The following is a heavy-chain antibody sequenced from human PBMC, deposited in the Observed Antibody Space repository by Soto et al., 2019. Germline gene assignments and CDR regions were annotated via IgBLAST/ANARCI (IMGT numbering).Heavy chain of an antibody. CDR2: INSDGSST. J-gene: IGHJ4*02. Sequence: EVQLVESGGGLVQPGGSLRLSCAASGFTFSSYWMHWVRQAPGKGLVWVSRINSDGSSTSYADSVKGRFTISRDNTKNMLYLQMNSLRAEDTAVYYCVSTSLVVAAATREDYWGQGTLVTVSS. V-gene: IGHV3-74*01. D-gene: IGHD2-15*01. CDR3: VSTSLVVAAATREDY. CDR1: GFTFSSYW.